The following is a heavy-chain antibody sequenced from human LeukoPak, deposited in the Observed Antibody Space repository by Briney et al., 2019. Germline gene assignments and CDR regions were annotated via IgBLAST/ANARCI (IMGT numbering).Heavy chain of an antibody. V-gene: IGHV3-13*01. D-gene: IGHD1-14*01. CDR3: ARVRRGHYYYGMDV. CDR1: GFTFSSYD. J-gene: IGHJ6*02. Sequence: PGGSLRLSCAASGFTFSSYDMHWVRQATGKGLEWVSAIGTAGDTYYPGSVKGRFTISRENAKNSLYLQMNSLRAGDTAVYYCARVRRGHYYYGMDVWGQGTTVTVSS. CDR2: IGTAGDT.